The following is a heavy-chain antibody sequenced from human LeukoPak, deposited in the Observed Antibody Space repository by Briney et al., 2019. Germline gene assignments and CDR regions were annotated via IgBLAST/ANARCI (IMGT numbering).Heavy chain of an antibody. V-gene: IGHV4-39*01. CDR3: ARTRGYSGYVDAFDI. Sequence: PSATLSLTCTVSGGSMSSGSSYWGWIRQPPGKGLEWIGTIYYSGSTYYNPSLKSRVTISADTSKNQFSLKLSSVTAADTAVYYCARTRGYSGYVDAFDIWGQGTMVTVFS. D-gene: IGHD5-12*01. CDR2: IYYSGST. J-gene: IGHJ3*02. CDR1: GGSMSSGSSY.